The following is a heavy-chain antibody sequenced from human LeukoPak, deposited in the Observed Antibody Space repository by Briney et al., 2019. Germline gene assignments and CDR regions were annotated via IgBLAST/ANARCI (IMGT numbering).Heavy chain of an antibody. Sequence: ASVKVSCKASGYIFSSFGISWMRQAPGQGLEWLGWISAYNANTNYAQKFQGRLTMTTDTSTSTAYMELMSLSSDDTAVYYCARAGGYCGRISCPYYFDYWGQGSLVAVSS. D-gene: IGHD2-15*01. CDR3: ARAGGYCGRISCPYYFDY. J-gene: IGHJ4*02. V-gene: IGHV1-18*01. CDR2: ISAYNANT. CDR1: GYIFSSFG.